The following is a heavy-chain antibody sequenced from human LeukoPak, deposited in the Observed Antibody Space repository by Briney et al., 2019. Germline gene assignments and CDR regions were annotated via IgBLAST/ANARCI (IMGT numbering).Heavy chain of an antibody. J-gene: IGHJ4*02. CDR3: AKDQGYYDSSGYQYYLEY. V-gene: IGHV3-30*02. Sequence: GGSLRLSCAASEFTFSSYGIHWVRQAPGKGLEWVAFIRHDGSNKYYADSVKGRFTVSKDNSKNTLYLQMNSLRVEDTAMYYCAKDQGYYDSSGYQYYLEYWGQGTLVTVSS. CDR1: EFTFSSYG. CDR2: IRHDGSNK. D-gene: IGHD3-22*01.